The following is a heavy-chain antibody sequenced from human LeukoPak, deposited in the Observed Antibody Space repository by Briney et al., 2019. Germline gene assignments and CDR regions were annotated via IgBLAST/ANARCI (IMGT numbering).Heavy chain of an antibody. CDR2: ISWNSGRT. V-gene: IGHV3-9*01. Sequence: GGSLRLSCAASGFTFDDYAMHWVRQAPGKGLGWVSGISWNSGRTGYADSVKGRFTISRDNAKNSLYLQMNSLRVGDTALYYCTKEAFGESLDYWGQGALVTVSS. CDR1: GFTFDDYA. CDR3: TKEAFGESLDY. D-gene: IGHD3-10*01. J-gene: IGHJ4*02.